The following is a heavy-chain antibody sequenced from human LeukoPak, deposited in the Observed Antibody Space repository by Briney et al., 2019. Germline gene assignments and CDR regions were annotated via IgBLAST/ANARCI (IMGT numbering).Heavy chain of an antibody. CDR3: AREGYDSSGYPYADY. CDR1: GFTFSSYA. CDR2: ISYDGSNK. J-gene: IGHJ4*02. Sequence: PGGSLRLSCAASGFTFSSYAMHWVRQAPGKGLEWVAVISYDGSNKYYADSVKGRFTISRDNSKNTLYLQMNSLRAEDTAVYYCAREGYDSSGYPYADYWGQGTLVTVSS. D-gene: IGHD3-22*01. V-gene: IGHV3-30-3*01.